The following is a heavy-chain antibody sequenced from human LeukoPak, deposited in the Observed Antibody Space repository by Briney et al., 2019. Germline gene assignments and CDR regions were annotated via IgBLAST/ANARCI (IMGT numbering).Heavy chain of an antibody. Sequence: ASVKVSCKASGYTFTGYYMHWVRRAPGQGLEWMGWINPNSGGTNYAQKFQGRVTMTRDTSISTAYMELSRLRSDDTAVYYCARGYCSSTSCQVPTFGVDYWGQGTLVTVSS. CDR1: GYTFTGYY. D-gene: IGHD2-2*01. J-gene: IGHJ4*02. CDR3: ARGYCSSTSCQVPTFGVDY. CDR2: INPNSGGT. V-gene: IGHV1-2*02.